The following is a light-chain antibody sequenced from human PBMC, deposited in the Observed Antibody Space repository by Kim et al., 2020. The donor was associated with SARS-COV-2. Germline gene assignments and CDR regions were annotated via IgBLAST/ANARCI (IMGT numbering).Light chain of an antibody. CDR1: RSVSSY. CDR2: DAS. CDR3: QQRSNWPLT. J-gene: IGKJ4*01. V-gene: IGKV3-11*01. Sequence: LSPGERATRSCRAHRSVSSYLDWYQQKPGQAPRLLMYDASNRATGIPARFSGSGSATDFTLTISSLEPEDFAVYYCQQRSNWPLTFSGGTKVDIK.